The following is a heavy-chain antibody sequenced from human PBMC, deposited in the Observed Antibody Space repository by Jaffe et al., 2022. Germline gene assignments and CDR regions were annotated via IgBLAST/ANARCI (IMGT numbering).Heavy chain of an antibody. CDR1: GGSFSGYY. J-gene: IGHJ3*02. CDR2: INHSGST. CDR3: ARGVSASRDAFDI. D-gene: IGHD3-10*01. V-gene: IGHV4-34*01. Sequence: QVQLQQWGAGLLKPSETLSLTCAVYGGSFSGYYWSWIRQPPGKGLEWIGEINHSGSTNYNPSLKSRVTISVDTSKNQFSLKLSSVTAADTAVYYCARGVSASRDAFDIWGQGTMVTVSS.